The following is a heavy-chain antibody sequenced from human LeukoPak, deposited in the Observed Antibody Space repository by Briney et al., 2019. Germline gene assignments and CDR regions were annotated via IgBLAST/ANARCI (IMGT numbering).Heavy chain of an antibody. Sequence: SQTLSLTCAISGDSVSSNSAAWNWIRQSPSRGLEWLGRTYYRSKWYNDYAVSVKSRITINPDTSKNQFPLQLNSVTPEDTAVYYCAREVTTVTTEAGYFDYWGQGTLVTVSS. CDR2: TYYRSKWYN. CDR3: AREVTTVTTEAGYFDY. D-gene: IGHD4-17*01. CDR1: GDSVSSNSAA. V-gene: IGHV6-1*01. J-gene: IGHJ4*02.